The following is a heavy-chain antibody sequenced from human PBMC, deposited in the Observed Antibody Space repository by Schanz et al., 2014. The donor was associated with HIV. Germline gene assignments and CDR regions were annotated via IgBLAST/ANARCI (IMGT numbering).Heavy chain of an antibody. CDR1: GFTVSSNY. V-gene: IGHV3-53*01. CDR3: ARGNDFFGGVPDY. Sequence: EVQLVESGGGLIQPGGSLRLTCVASGFTVSSNYMTWVRQAPGKGLEWVSVLYSGGTKYYADAVKGRFTISRDSSKNTVYXEMNSLRAEDTAVYYCARGNDFFGGVPDYWGQGTLVSVSS. J-gene: IGHJ4*02. CDR2: LYSGGTK. D-gene: IGHD3-16*01.